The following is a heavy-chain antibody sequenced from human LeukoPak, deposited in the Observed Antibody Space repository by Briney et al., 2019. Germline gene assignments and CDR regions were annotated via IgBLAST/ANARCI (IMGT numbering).Heavy chain of an antibody. Sequence: GGSLRLSCAASGFTVSTNYMSWVRQAPGKGLEWVSVIYSGGSTYYADSVKGRFTISRDNSKNTLYLRMNSLRAEDTAVYYCARDGSASSAYYSAQYYFDYWGQGTLVTVSS. CDR3: ARDGSASSAYYSAQYYFDY. V-gene: IGHV3-53*01. CDR2: IYSGGST. D-gene: IGHD3-22*01. J-gene: IGHJ4*02. CDR1: GFTVSTNY.